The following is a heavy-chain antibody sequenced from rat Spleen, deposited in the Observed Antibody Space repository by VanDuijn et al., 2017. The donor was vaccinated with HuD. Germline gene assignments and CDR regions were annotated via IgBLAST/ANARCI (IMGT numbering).Heavy chain of an antibody. J-gene: IGHJ4*01. V-gene: IGHV5S10*01. CDR1: GFTFSDYN. CDR3: ATYGNVGITFMDA. CDR2: IIYDGSRN. D-gene: IGHD1-5*01. Sequence: EVQLVESDGDLVQPGRSLKLSCAASGFTFSDYNMAWVRQASKKGLEWVATIIYDGSRNYYRDSVKGRFTISSDNAKSTLYLQMDSLSSEDTATYYCATYGNVGITFMDAWGQGASVTVSS.